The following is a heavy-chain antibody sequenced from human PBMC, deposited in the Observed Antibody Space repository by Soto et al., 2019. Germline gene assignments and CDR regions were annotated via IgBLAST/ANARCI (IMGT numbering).Heavy chain of an antibody. D-gene: IGHD2-15*01. Sequence: PGGSLRLSCAASGFTFSSYWMSWVRQAPGKGLEWVANIKQDGSEKYYVDSVKGRFTISRDNAKNSLYLQMNSLRAEDTAVYYCTRVSPDCSKGSCYPLNWGQGTLVTVSS. CDR2: IKQDGSEK. V-gene: IGHV3-7*01. CDR3: TRVSPDCSKGSCYPLN. J-gene: IGHJ4*02. CDR1: GFTFSSYW.